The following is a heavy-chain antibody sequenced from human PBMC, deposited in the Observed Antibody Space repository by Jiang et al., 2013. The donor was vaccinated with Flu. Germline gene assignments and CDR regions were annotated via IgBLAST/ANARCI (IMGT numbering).Heavy chain of an antibody. CDR2: MHHSGTA. CDR1: GGSISSSDW. J-gene: IGHJ3*02. Sequence: GSGLVKPSGTLSLTCAVSGGSISSSDWWSWVRQPPEKGLEWIGEMHHSGTANYSPSLRSRVTISVDKSNNLFSLKLTSVTAADTAVYYCARAQKMYYFDSSGHDDAFDMWAKGQVVTVSS. V-gene: IGHV4-4*02. D-gene: IGHD3-22*01. CDR3: ARAQKMYYFDSSGHDDAFDM.